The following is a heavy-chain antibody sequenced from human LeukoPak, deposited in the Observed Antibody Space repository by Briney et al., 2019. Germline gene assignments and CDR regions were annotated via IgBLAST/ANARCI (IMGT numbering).Heavy chain of an antibody. CDR3: ARVRYCSGGSCYYFDY. CDR1: GYTYSSYS. D-gene: IGHD2-15*01. CDR2: ISTYNGNT. V-gene: IGHV1-18*01. Sequence: ASVKVSCKASGYTYSSYSISWVRQAPGQGLEWMGWISTYNGNTNYAQKLQGRVTMTTDTSTSTAYMELRSLRSDDTAVYYCARVRYCSGGSCYYFDYWGQGTLVTVSS. J-gene: IGHJ4*02.